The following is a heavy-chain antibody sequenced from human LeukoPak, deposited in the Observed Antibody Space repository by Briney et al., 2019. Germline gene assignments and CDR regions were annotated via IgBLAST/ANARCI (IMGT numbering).Heavy chain of an antibody. D-gene: IGHD2-2*01. Sequence: ASVKVSRKASGFIFTNYYMHWVRQAPGQGLEWVGWISAYNSNTNYAQNLQGRVTMTTDTSTSTAYMELRSLRSDDTAVYYCARDHCSANSCYEDYYNGVDVWGQGTTVTVSS. CDR1: GFIFTNYY. CDR3: ARDHCSANSCYEDYYNGVDV. V-gene: IGHV1-18*04. CDR2: ISAYNSNT. J-gene: IGHJ6*02.